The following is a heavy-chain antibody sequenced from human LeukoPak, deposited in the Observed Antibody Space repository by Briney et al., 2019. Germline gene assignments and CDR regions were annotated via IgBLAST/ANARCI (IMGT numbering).Heavy chain of an antibody. CDR1: GGSMSSYY. CDR3: ARGRYGWLPFDY. Sequence: SETLSLTCTVSGGSMSSYYWSWIRQPPGKGLEWIGYIYYSGSTNYNPSLKSRVTISADTSKNQFTLNLSSVTAADTAVYCCARGRYGWLPFDYWGQGTLVTVSS. D-gene: IGHD3-16*01. CDR2: IYYSGST. V-gene: IGHV4-59*01. J-gene: IGHJ4*02.